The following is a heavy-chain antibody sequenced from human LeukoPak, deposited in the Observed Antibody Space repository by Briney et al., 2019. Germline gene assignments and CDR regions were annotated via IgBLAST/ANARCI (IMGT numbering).Heavy chain of an antibody. D-gene: IGHD3-10*02. V-gene: IGHV3-48*03. J-gene: IGHJ6*04. Sequence: PGGSLRLSCAASGFTFSSYEMNWVRQAPGKGLEWVSYISSSGSTIYYADSVKGRFTISRDNDKNSLYLQMNSLRAEDRAVYYCAELGITMIGGVWGKGTTVTISS. CDR3: AELGITMIGGV. CDR1: GFTFSSYE. CDR2: ISSSGSTI.